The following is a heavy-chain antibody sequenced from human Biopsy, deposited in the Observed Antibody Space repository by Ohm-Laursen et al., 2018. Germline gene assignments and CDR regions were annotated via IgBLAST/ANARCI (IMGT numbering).Heavy chain of an antibody. CDR3: VRGLADGVHLN. CDR2: IYTGDIT. Sequence: SLRLSCAGSGFTINSNYVNWARQAPGKGLEWVSVIYTGDITSYADSVKGRFTISRDISKNALYLHMNSLRAEDRGVYYCVRGLADGVHLNWGQGTLVAVSS. J-gene: IGHJ4*02. D-gene: IGHD4-17*01. CDR1: GFTINSNY. V-gene: IGHV3-66*01.